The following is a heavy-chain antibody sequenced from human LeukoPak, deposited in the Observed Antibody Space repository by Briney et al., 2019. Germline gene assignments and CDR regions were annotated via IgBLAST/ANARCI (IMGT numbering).Heavy chain of an antibody. CDR2: AGWAGGTT. D-gene: IGHD3-10*02. CDR1: GFTFYRYT. V-gene: IGHV3-43*01. CDR3: AKELDTMFFDY. J-gene: IGHJ4*02. Sequence: GGSLRLSCATSGFTFYRYTIHWVRQAPGKGLEWVSLAGWAGGTTFYSDAVRGRFTISRDSGRKSVYLQMNSLTTDDTAFYFCAKELDTMFFDYWGQGALVTVSS.